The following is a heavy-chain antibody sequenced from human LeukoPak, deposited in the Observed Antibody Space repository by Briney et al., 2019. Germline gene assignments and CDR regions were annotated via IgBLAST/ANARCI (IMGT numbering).Heavy chain of an antibody. CDR2: IHCHGGST. D-gene: IGHD6-13*01. Sequence: VGALRLSCGASGFTFDDYGMSWVRQAPGKGPEWVCGIHCHGGSTGYADSVKGRFTISRDNAKNSLYLQMNSLRAEDTALYCCARIGSWLPLDYWGQGTLVTVSS. CDR3: ARIGSWLPLDY. V-gene: IGHV3-20*04. CDR1: GFTFDDYG. J-gene: IGHJ4*02.